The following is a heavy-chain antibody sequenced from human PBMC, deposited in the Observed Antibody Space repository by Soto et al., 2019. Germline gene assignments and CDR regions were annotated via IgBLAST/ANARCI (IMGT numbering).Heavy chain of an antibody. CDR2: IYQTGSI. D-gene: IGHD1-26*01. J-gene: IGHJ4*02. CDR1: GGSINNNW. CDR3: ARLTVGAEFYFDH. Sequence: SETLSLTCAVSGGSINNNWWSWVRQPPGKGLEWIGEIYQTGSINYNPSLRSRVTISVDKVKNQFSLKMTSVTAADTAVYYCARLTVGAEFYFDHWGQGILVTVSS. V-gene: IGHV4-4*02.